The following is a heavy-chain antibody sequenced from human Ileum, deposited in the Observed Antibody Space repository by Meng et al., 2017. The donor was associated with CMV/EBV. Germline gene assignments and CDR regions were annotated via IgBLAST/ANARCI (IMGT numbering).Heavy chain of an antibody. D-gene: IGHD1-14*01. CDR2: INPGDGST. Sequence: VQLVQSGAEVKKPGASVKVSCKASGYTFTGYYIHWARQAPGEGLEWMGIINPGDGSTNYAQKFQGRVTMTRDTSTTTVHMELSSLRSEDTAVYYCARGPSRTDFDYWGQGTLVTVSS. CDR3: ARGPSRTDFDY. J-gene: IGHJ4*02. V-gene: IGHV1-46*01. CDR1: GYTFTGYY.